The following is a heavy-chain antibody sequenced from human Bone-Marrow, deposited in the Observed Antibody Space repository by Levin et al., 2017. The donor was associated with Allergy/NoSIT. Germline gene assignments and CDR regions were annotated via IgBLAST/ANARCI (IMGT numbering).Heavy chain of an antibody. CDR1: EFTLSTYA. D-gene: IGHD2-2*01. V-gene: IGHV3-30*04. Sequence: GGSLRLSCLGSEFTLSTYAMHWVRQAPGKGLYWVATLSFDGVNEYYADSVKGRSTISRDESDNTLYLQMTSLRPEDTAVYYCARGSPVGANSYYNGLDVWGQGTTVTVSS. J-gene: IGHJ6*02. CDR3: ARGSPVGANSYYNGLDV. CDR2: LSFDGVNE.